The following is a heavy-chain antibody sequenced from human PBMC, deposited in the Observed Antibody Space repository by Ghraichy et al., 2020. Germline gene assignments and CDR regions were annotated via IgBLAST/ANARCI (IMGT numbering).Heavy chain of an antibody. D-gene: IGHD1-26*01. CDR3: ARQEGGTIEDY. CDR1: GYTFTSYV. J-gene: IGHJ4*02. V-gene: IGHV1-18*01. Sequence: ASVKVSCKASGYTFTSYVISWVRQAPGQGLEWMGWISTYNGYTNYAQKFQGRVTMTTDTATSTAYMEPRSLTSNDTAVYYCARQEGGTIEDYWGQGTLVTVSS. CDR2: ISTYNGYT.